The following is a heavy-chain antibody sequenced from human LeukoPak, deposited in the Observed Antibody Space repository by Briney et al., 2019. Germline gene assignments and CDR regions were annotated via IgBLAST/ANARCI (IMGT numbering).Heavy chain of an antibody. V-gene: IGHV1-46*01. J-gene: IGHJ4*02. D-gene: IGHD5/OR15-5a*01. CDR2: INPSGGST. CDR1: GHSLTSYY. CDR3: ARGFDGLRLKGQYFDY. Sequence: AASVKVSCKAFGHSLTSYYMHWVRQAPGQGLEWMGIINPSGGSTSYAQKFQGRVTMTRDTSTSTVYMEVSSLRSEDTAVYYCARGFDGLRLKGQYFDYWGQGTLVTVSS.